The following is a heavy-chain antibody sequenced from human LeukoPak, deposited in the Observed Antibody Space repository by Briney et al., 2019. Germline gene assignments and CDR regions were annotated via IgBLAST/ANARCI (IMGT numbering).Heavy chain of an antibody. CDR2: INSDGSST. Sequence: GGSLRLSCAASGFTFSSYWMHWVRQAPGKGLVWVSRINSDGSSTSYADSVKGRFTISRDNAKTTLFLQMNSLRAEDTAVYYCARDPPVVVAATTYYYYGMDVWGQGTTVTVSS. CDR3: ARDPPVVVAATTYYYYGMDV. D-gene: IGHD2-15*01. CDR1: GFTFSSYW. J-gene: IGHJ6*02. V-gene: IGHV3-74*01.